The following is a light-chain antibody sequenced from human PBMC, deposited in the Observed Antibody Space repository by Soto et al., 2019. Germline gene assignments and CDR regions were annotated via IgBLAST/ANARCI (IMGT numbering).Light chain of an antibody. CDR1: QPIASN. J-gene: IGKJ4*01. CDR3: QKYNSAPLT. CDR2: GAS. Sequence: EILMTQSPATMSVSPGERATLSCRASQPIASNVAWYQQRPGQPPRLLIFGASTRASDVPDGFTGSGSGTQFTLTISSLQPEDVAAYYCQKYNSAPLTFGGGTKVDIK. V-gene: IGKV3-15*01.